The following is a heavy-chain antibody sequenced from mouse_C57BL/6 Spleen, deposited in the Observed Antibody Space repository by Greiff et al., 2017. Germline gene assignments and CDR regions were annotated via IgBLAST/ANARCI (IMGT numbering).Heavy chain of an antibody. V-gene: IGHV1-52*01. CDR3: ARPYYYGSSGEVFFDY. D-gene: IGHD1-1*01. Sequence: QVQLQQPGAELVRPGSSVKLSCKASGYTFTSYWMHWVKQRPIQGLEWIGNIDPSDSETLYNQKFKDKATLTVDKSSSTAYMQLSSLTSEDSAVYYCARPYYYGSSGEVFFDYWGQGTTLTVSS. CDR2: IDPSDSET. J-gene: IGHJ2*01. CDR1: GYTFTSYW.